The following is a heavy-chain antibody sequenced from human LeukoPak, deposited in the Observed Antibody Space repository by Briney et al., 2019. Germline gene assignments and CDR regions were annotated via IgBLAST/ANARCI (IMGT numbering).Heavy chain of an antibody. V-gene: IGHV4-34*01. CDR2: INHSGST. D-gene: IGHD3-3*01. J-gene: IGHJ5*02. CDR1: GGSFSGYY. CDR3: ARGPPTYDFWSGYVYNWFDP. Sequence: SETLSLTCAVYGGSFSGYYWSWIRQPPGKGLEWIGEINHSGSTNYNPSLKSRVTISVDTSKNQFSLKLSSVTAADTAVYYCARGPPTYDFWSGYVYNWFDPWGQGTLVTVSS.